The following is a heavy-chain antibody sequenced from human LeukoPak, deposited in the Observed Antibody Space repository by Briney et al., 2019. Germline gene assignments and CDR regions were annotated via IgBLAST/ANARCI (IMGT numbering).Heavy chain of an antibody. V-gene: IGHV1-2*06. CDR1: GYTFTGYH. CDR3: ARDYYGSGSYDPRIYGMDV. J-gene: IGHJ6*02. CDR2: INPNSGGT. Sequence: ASVKVSCKASGYTFTGYHMHWVRQAPGQGLERMGRINPNSGGTNYAQKFQGRVTMTRDTSISTAYMELSRLRSDDTAVYYCARDYYGSGSYDPRIYGMDVWGQGTTVTVSS. D-gene: IGHD3-10*01.